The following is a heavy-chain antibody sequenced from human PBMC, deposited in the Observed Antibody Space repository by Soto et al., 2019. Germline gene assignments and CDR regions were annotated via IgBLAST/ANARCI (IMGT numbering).Heavy chain of an antibody. CDR1: GIEFSNYA. V-gene: IGHV3-23*01. CDR2: SSASGRSR. Sequence: GGSLRLCCVASGIEFSNYAMGWVRQAPGKGLEWVSISSASGRSRYHADSVKGRFTVSRDNSKNTLYLHMTNLRAEDTAVYYCAKDGNWLDVYFDVWGQGTPVTVSS. D-gene: IGHD6-19*01. J-gene: IGHJ4*02. CDR3: AKDGNWLDVYFDV.